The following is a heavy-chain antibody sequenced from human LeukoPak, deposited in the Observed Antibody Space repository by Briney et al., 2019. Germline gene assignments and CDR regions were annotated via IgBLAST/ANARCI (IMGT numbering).Heavy chain of an antibody. V-gene: IGHV4-39*07. Sequence: SETLSLTCTVSGGSISSTNFYWGWIRQPPGKGLEWIGSVHSNGNSYYNPSLKSRVTISVDTSKNQFSLKLSSVTAADTAVYYCARVGPGYDFWSGYPYLDYWGQGTLVTVSS. CDR3: ARVGPGYDFWSGYPYLDY. CDR1: GGSISSTNFY. J-gene: IGHJ4*02. D-gene: IGHD3-3*01. CDR2: VHSNGNS.